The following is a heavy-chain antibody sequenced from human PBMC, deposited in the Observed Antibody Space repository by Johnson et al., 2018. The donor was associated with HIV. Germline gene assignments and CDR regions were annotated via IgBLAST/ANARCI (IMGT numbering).Heavy chain of an antibody. D-gene: IGHD3-3*01. Sequence: QVQLVESGGGVVQPGRSLRLSCAASGFTFRNFAMHWVRQAPGKGLEWLAVISYDGSNKYYADSVKGRFTISRDNAKNTLHLQMNSLRGEDTAVYYCARGTIFGEVDAFDIWGQGTVVT. CDR1: GFTFRNFA. CDR2: ISYDGSNK. J-gene: IGHJ3*02. V-gene: IGHV3-30*07. CDR3: ARGTIFGEVDAFDI.